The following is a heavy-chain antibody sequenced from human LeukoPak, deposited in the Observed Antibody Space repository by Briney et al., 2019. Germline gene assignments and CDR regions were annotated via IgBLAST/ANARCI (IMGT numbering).Heavy chain of an antibody. CDR3: ARRYCSGGSCSSFDY. CDR2: VYHSGNTYYSDSF. V-gene: IGHV4-59*01. CDR1: GGSISSYY. D-gene: IGHD2-15*01. Sequence: PSETLSLTCTVSGGSISSYYWNWIRQPPGKGPEWIGCVYHSGNTYYSDSFKYNPSLTSRVTISVHTARNQFSLKLSSVTAADTAVYYCARRYCSGGSCSSFDYWGQGTLVTVSS. J-gene: IGHJ4*02.